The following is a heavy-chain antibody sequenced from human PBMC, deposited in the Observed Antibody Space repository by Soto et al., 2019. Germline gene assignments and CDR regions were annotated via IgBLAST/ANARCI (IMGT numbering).Heavy chain of an antibody. D-gene: IGHD3-3*01. J-gene: IGHJ4*02. Sequence: GGSLRLSCAASGFTVSSNYMSWVRQAPGKGLEWVSVIYSGGSTYYADSVKGRFTISRDNSKNTLYLQMNSLRAEDTAVYYCASAITIFGVVTLWGQGTLVTVSS. V-gene: IGHV3-53*01. CDR2: IYSGGST. CDR3: ASAITIFGVVTL. CDR1: GFTVSSNY.